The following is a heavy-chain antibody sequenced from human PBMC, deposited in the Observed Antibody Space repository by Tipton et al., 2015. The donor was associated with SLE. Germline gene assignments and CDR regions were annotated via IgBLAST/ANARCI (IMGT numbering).Heavy chain of an antibody. CDR3: ARSAGYGSNWAHFDY. D-gene: IGHD6-13*01. CDR2: IFTSGST. V-gene: IGHV4-61*09. Sequence: TLSLTCTVSGGSISSGYYYWSWVRQPAGKGLEWIGHIFTSGSTNYNPSLKSRVTISVDTSKNQFSLKLSSVTAADTAVYYCARSAGYGSNWAHFDYWGQGTLVTVSS. CDR1: GGSISSGYYY. J-gene: IGHJ4*02.